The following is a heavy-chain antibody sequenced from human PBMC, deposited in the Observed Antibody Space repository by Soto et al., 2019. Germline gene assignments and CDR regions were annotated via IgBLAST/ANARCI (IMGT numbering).Heavy chain of an antibody. CDR3: AKVTVGADAFDI. V-gene: IGHV3-23*01. J-gene: IGHJ3*02. D-gene: IGHD1-26*01. CDR1: GFTFSSYA. Sequence: GGSLRLSCAASGFTFSSYAMSWVRQAPGKGLERVSAISGSGGSTYYADSVKGRFTISRDNSKNTLYLQMNSLRAEDTAVYYCAKVTVGADAFDIWGQGTMVTVSS. CDR2: ISGSGGST.